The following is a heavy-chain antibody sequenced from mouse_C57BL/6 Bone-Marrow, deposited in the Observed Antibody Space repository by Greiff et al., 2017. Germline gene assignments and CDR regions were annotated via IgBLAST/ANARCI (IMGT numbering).Heavy chain of an antibody. CDR2: ISSGGSYT. Sequence: EVMLVESWGYLVKPGGSLKLSCAASGFTFSSSGMSLVLQTPDKRLEWVATISSGGSYTYSPNSVKGRFTISRDNAKNTLYLQMSMLKSEVTAMSYFARRSFCGSSHYYSMDYWGQGNSVTVSS. CDR3: ARRSFCGSSHYYSMDY. D-gene: IGHD1-1*01. V-gene: IGHV5-6*02. J-gene: IGHJ4*01. CDR1: GFTFSSSG.